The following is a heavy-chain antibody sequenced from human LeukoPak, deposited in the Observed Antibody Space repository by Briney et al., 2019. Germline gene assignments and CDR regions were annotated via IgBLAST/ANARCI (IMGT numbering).Heavy chain of an antibody. CDR3: TRAQYSSSWHGYYYYMDV. J-gene: IGHJ6*03. CDR2: IRSKAYGGTT. CDR1: GFTFGDYA. D-gene: IGHD6-13*01. Sequence: GGSLRLSCTASGFTFGDYAMSWFRQAPGKGLEWVGFIRSKAYGGTTEYAASVKGRFTISRDDSKGIAYLQMNSLKTEDTAVYYCTRAQYSSSWHGYYYYMDVWGKGTTVTVSS. V-gene: IGHV3-49*03.